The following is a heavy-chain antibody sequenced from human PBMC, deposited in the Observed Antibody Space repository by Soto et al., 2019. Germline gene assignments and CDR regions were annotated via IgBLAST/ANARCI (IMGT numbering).Heavy chain of an antibody. J-gene: IGHJ4*02. CDR3: ARLPRYCISSSCYAGRSCIDS. Sequence: SETLSLTCTVSGGSISSSTYYWGWIRQPPGKGLEWIGTIYYSGSTYYNPSLKSRVTISVDTSKNQFSLELSSVTAADTAVYFCARLPRYCISSSCYAGRSCIDSWGQGTLVTVSS. V-gene: IGHV4-39*01. CDR1: GGSISSSTYY. CDR2: IYYSGST. D-gene: IGHD2-2*01.